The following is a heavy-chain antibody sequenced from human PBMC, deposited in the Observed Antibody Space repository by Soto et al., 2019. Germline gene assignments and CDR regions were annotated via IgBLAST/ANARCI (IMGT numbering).Heavy chain of an antibody. CDR2: IIPIFGTA. D-gene: IGHD2-15*01. CDR1: GGTFSSYA. V-gene: IGHV1-69*01. Sequence: QVQLVQSGAEVKKPGSSVKVSCKASGGTFSSYAISWVRQAPGQGLEWMGGIIPIFGTANYAQKFQGRVTITADESTSTAYMELSSLRSEDTAVYYCARFCSGGSCYFGVHYYYGMDVWGHGTTVTVSS. CDR3: ARFCSGGSCYFGVHYYYGMDV. J-gene: IGHJ6*02.